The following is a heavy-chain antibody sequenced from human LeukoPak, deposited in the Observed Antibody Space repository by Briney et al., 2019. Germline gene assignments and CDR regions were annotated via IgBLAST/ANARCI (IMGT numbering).Heavy chain of an antibody. CDR1: GGSFTGYY. CDR2: ISHAGST. V-gene: IGHV4-34*01. D-gene: IGHD4-11*01. J-gene: IGHJ4*02. CDR3: ARDMTTTPGAYDY. Sequence: PSETLSLTCAVSGGSFTGYYWSWIRQSPGKGLEWIGEISHAGSTTYNPSLKGRVIISLDTSKNHVSLSLSSLTAADTAVYYCARDMTTTPGAYDYWGQGALVTVSS.